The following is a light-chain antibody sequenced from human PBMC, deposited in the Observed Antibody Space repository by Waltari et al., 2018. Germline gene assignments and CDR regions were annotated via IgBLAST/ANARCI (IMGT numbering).Light chain of an antibody. CDR3: ETWDKNFWV. V-gene: IGLV4-60*01. CDR2: LERSGNY. CDR1: SGHSSFI. J-gene: IGLJ3*02. Sequence: QPVLTQSPSASASLGSSVKLTCTLSSGHSSFIIAWHQQQPGKAPRYLMKLERSGNYNKGSGVTDRFSGSSSGADRSLIISNLQSEDEAEYYWETWDKNFWVFGGGAKVTVL.